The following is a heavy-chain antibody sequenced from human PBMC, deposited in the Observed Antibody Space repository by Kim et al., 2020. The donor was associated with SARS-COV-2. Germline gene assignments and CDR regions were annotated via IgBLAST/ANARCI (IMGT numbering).Heavy chain of an antibody. Sequence: KSRVTISEDTSKNRFSLKLSSVTTADTAVYYCARGAPCSSTSCQSWYFDLWGRGTLVTVSS. CDR3: ARGAPCSSTSCQSWYFDL. D-gene: IGHD2-2*01. J-gene: IGHJ2*01. V-gene: IGHV4-34*01.